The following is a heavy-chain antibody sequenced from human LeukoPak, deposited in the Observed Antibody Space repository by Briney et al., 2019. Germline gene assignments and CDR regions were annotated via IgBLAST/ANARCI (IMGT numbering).Heavy chain of an antibody. CDR2: IYTSGST. J-gene: IGHJ6*03. CDR1: GGSISSYY. D-gene: IGHD1-1*01. Sequence: QPSETLSLTCTVSGGSISSYYWSWIRQPAGKGPEWIGRIYTSGSTNYNPSLKSRVTMSVDTSKNQFSLKLSSVTAADTAVYYCARGELEPADYYYYYYMDVWGKGTTVTVSS. CDR3: ARGELEPADYYYYYYMDV. V-gene: IGHV4-4*07.